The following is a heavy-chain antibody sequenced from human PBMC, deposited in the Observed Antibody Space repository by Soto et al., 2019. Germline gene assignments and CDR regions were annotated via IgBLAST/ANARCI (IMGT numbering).Heavy chain of an antibody. V-gene: IGHV3-30*18. Sequence: QVQLVESGGGVVQPGRSLRLSCAASGFTFSSYGMHWVRKAPGKGLEWVAVISYDGSNKYYADSVKGRFTISRDNSKNTLYLQMNSLRAEDTAVYYCAKGDVAEYWGQGTLVTVSS. CDR1: GFTFSSYG. CDR2: ISYDGSNK. D-gene: IGHD2-15*01. J-gene: IGHJ4*02. CDR3: AKGDVAEY.